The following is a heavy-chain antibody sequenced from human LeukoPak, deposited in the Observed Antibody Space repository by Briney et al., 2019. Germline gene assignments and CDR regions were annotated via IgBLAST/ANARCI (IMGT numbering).Heavy chain of an antibody. CDR1: GFTFSTYN. Sequence: GGSLRLSCAASGFTFSTYNMNWVRQTPGKGLEWVSSISHSNGYIYYADSVKGRFTISRDNAQNSLYLQMNSLRAEDTAIYYCVRDRGTYRPIDYWGQGTLVTVSS. V-gene: IGHV3-21*04. CDR2: ISHSNGYI. CDR3: VRDRGTYRPIDY. D-gene: IGHD1-26*01. J-gene: IGHJ4*02.